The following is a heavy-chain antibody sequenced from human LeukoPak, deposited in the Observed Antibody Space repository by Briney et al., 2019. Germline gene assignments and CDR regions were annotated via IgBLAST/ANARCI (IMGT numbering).Heavy chain of an antibody. V-gene: IGHV3-49*04. D-gene: IGHD3-3*01. J-gene: IGHJ6*03. CDR1: GFTFVDYA. CDR3: SRVSYNDFWSADTRYYYHNMDV. CDR2: IRLKAYGGTT. Sequence: GGSLRLSCTASGFTFVDYALSWVRQAPGKGLEWVGFIRLKAYGGTTEYAASVKGRFTISRDDSKSIAYLQMNSLKTEDTAVYYCSRVSYNDFWSADTRYYYHNMDVWGRGTTVTVSS.